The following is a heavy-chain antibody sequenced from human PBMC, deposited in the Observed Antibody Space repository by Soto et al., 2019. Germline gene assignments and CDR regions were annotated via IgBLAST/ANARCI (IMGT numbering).Heavy chain of an antibody. D-gene: IGHD6-6*01. J-gene: IGHJ5*02. V-gene: IGHV3-7*05. CDR3: ARVVYRSSWGGRFDT. Sequence: EVELVESGGGSVQPGGSLRLSCAASEFTFSNYWMSWVRQAPGKGLEWVADIEQDGRETYYADSVRARFTISRDNGNKSLFLQMTSVVFEDTAVYYCARVVYRSSWGGRFDTWGQGTLCTVSS. CDR1: EFTFSNYW. CDR2: IEQDGRET.